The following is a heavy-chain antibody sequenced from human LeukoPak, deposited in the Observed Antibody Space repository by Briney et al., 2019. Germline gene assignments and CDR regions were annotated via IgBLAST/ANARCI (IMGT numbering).Heavy chain of an antibody. D-gene: IGHD1-26*01. CDR1: GGTFSSYA. J-gene: IGHJ4*02. CDR3: ARSPVGATTLFLFDY. Sequence: ASVKVSCKASGGTFSSYAISWVRQAPGQGLEWMGGIIPIFGTANYAQKFQGKVTITADESTSTAYMELSSLRSEDTAVYYCARSPVGATTLFLFDYWGQGTLVTVSS. V-gene: IGHV1-69*13. CDR2: IIPIFGTA.